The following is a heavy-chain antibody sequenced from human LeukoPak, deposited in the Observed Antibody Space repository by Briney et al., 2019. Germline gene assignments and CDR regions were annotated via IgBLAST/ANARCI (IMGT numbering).Heavy chain of an antibody. CDR3: ASEHYYYGMDV. CDR2: IYHSGNT. Sequence: SETLPLTCVVSGGSISSGDYSWSWIRQPPGKGLEWFGYIYHSGNTYYNPSLKSRDTISVDMSKNQFSLKLSSVTAADTAVYYCASEHYYYGMDVWGQGTTVTGSS. D-gene: IGHD1-26*01. V-gene: IGHV4-30-2*01. J-gene: IGHJ6*02. CDR1: GGSISSGDYS.